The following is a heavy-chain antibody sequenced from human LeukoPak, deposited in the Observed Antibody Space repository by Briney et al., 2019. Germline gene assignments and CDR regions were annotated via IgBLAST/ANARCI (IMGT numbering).Heavy chain of an antibody. D-gene: IGHD3-9*01. CDR1: GGSIISYY. CDR2: IYYSGST. CDR3: ARAGRILTGPALFDY. V-gene: IGHV4-59*01. Sequence: SETLSLTCTGSGGSIISYYWSWPRQRPGQGLEWIGYIYYSGSTNYNPSLQRRVTISVDTSKNQYSLKLSSVTAADTAVYYCARAGRILTGPALFDYWGQGTLVAVSS. J-gene: IGHJ4*02.